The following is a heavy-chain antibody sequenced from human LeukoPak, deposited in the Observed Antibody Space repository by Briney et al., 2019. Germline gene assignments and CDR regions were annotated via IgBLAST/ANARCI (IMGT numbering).Heavy chain of an antibody. D-gene: IGHD3-10*01. CDR1: GFTFSSYS. J-gene: IGHJ6*04. V-gene: IGHV3-21*01. Sequence: GGSLRLSCAASGFTFSSYSMNWVRQAPGKGLEWVSSISSSSSYIYYADSVKGRFTISRDNAKNSLYLQMNSLRAEDTAVYYCARDYTMVREGGMDVWGKGTTVTVSS. CDR3: ARDYTMVREGGMDV. CDR2: ISSSSSYI.